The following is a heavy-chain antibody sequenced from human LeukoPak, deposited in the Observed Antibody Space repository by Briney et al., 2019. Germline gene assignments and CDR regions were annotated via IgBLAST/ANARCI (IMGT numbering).Heavy chain of an antibody. CDR1: GFTFSSYS. Sequence: PGGSLRVSCAASGFTFSSYSMNWVRQAPGRGLEWVSSISSSSSYIYYADSVKGRFTISRDNAKNSLYLQMNSLRAEDTAVYYCARDPVSSDVYNGMDVWGQGTTVTVSS. D-gene: IGHD1-14*01. CDR3: ARDPVSSDVYNGMDV. V-gene: IGHV3-21*01. J-gene: IGHJ6*02. CDR2: ISSSSSYI.